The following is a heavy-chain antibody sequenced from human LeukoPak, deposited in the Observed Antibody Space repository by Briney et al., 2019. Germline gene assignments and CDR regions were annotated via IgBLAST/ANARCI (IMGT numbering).Heavy chain of an antibody. D-gene: IGHD6-19*01. CDR1: GFTFSDYY. Sequence: PGGSLRLSCVASGFTFSDYYMSWIRQAPGKGLEWVSYISSSGSTIYYADSVKGRFTISRDNAKNSLYLQMNSLRAEDTAVYYCASCSSGWPRYGMDVWGQGTTVTVSS. CDR3: ASCSSGWPRYGMDV. CDR2: ISSSGSTI. V-gene: IGHV3-11*01. J-gene: IGHJ6*02.